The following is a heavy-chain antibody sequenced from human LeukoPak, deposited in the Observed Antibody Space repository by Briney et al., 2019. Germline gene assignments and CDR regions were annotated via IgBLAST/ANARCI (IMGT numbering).Heavy chain of an antibody. CDR2: SGGRGDTT. CDR1: GLPLNSYA. D-gene: IGHD4-23*01. V-gene: IGHV3-23*01. J-gene: IGHJ4*02. CDR3: AMSATVVTPSYFVY. Sequence: GGSLRLSCAASGLPLNSYAMSWVRQAPGRGLEWVYASGGRGDTTYCEDYVKGRFPISSDNSRKPLHLRMNNLTAEDTAGYYGAMSATVVTPSYFVYWGQGTLVTVSS.